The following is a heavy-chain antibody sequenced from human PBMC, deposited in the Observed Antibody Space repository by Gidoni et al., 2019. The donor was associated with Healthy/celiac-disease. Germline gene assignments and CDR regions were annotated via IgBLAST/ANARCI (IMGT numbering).Heavy chain of an antibody. V-gene: IGHV7-4-1*01. CDR1: GYTFTSYP. Sequence: QVQLVQSGSALKQPGASVKVSCQASGYTFTSYPMNWVRQAPGQGLEWMGWINTDTGNPTYAQGFTGRFVCSLDTSVSTAYLQICSLKAEDTAVYYWASGQDACDIWGQGTMVTVSS. J-gene: IGHJ3*02. CDR2: INTDTGNP. CDR3: ASGQDACDI. D-gene: IGHD7-27*01.